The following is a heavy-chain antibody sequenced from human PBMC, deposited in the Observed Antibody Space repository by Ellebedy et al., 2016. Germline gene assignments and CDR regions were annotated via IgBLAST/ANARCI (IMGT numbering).Heavy chain of an antibody. CDR1: GFNFLSYS. J-gene: IGHJ4*02. CDR2: ISSSSDYI. CDR3: VRSGESSYYFDY. Sequence: GGSLRLSXVASGFNFLSYSMNWVRQAPGKGLEWVSSISSSSDYIYYADSVKGRFTISRDNAQNSLYLQMNSLRAEDTAVFYCVRSGESSYYFDYWGQGILVTVSS. D-gene: IGHD3-10*01. V-gene: IGHV3-21*01.